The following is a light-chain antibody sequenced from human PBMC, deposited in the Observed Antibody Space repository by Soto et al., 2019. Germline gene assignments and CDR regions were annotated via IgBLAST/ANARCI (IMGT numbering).Light chain of an antibody. J-gene: IGKJ2*01. CDR1: QDINTF. V-gene: IGKV1-33*01. CDR2: HTS. Sequence: DIQMTQSPSSLPASVGDRVTIACQASQDINTFLNWYQQRPGEAPKLLIFHTSNLEAGVPSRFSGSGSGTSFTFTITILQPEDFATYYCQQYETLPYTFGQGTKVDIK. CDR3: QQYETLPYT.